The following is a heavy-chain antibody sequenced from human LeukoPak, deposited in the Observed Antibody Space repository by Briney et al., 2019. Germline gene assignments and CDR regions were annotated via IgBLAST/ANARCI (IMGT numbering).Heavy chain of an antibody. CDR2: ISANNGNT. CDR3: ARHSNEGDY. D-gene: IGHD4-11*01. V-gene: IGHV1-18*01. CDR1: GYTFTSYG. Sequence: ASVKVSFKASGYTFTSYGISWVRHAPGQGLEWMGLISANNGNTNYAQKLQGRVTMTTDTSTSTAYMELRSLRSDDTAVYYCARHSNEGDYWGQGTLVTVSS. J-gene: IGHJ4*02.